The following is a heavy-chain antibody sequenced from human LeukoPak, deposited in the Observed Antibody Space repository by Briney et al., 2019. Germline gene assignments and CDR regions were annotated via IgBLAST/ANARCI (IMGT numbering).Heavy chain of an antibody. D-gene: IGHD3-10*01. CDR2: MCYSGTT. CDR3: ARDLAGSSSMDV. CDR1: GDSIRGYY. Sequence: SETLSLTCTVSGDSIRGYYWNWIRQSPGKGLEWIAYMCYSGTTTKYNPSLKSRVTMSADTSKNQISLKLSSVTAADTAVYYCARDLAGSSSMDVWGKGTTVTVSS. V-gene: IGHV4-59*01. J-gene: IGHJ6*04.